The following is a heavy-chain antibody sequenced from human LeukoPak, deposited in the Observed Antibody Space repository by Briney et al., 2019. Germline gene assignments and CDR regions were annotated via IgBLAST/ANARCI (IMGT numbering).Heavy chain of an antibody. D-gene: IGHD6-19*01. CDR2: TSYSGTT. V-gene: IGHV4-39*07. Sequence: PSQTLSLTCTVSGGSISSSGYYWGWIRQPPGKGLEWIGSTSYSGTTYYNPSLKSRVTISVDTSKNQFSLKLSSVTAAGTAVYYCARYKSEAVAGKQHFDYWGQGTLVTVSS. CDR1: GGSISSSGYY. J-gene: IGHJ4*02. CDR3: ARYKSEAVAGKQHFDY.